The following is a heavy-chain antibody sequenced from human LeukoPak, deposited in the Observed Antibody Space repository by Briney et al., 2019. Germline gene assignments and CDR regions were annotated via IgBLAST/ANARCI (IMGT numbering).Heavy chain of an antibody. CDR3: ARDLNPYSAEDWYFDL. D-gene: IGHD2-15*01. V-gene: IGHV3-66*01. CDR1: GFTVSSNY. CDR2: IYSGGST. Sequence: GGSLRLSCAASGFTVSSNYMRWVRQAPGKGLEWVSVIYSGGSTYYADSVKGRFTISRDNSKNTLYLQMNSLRAEDTAVYYCARDLNPYSAEDWYFDLWGRGTLVTVSS. J-gene: IGHJ2*01.